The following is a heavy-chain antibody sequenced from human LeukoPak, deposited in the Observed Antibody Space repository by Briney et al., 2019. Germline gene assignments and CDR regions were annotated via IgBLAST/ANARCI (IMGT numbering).Heavy chain of an antibody. CDR2: IYYSGST. CDR1: GGSISGYY. V-gene: IGHV4-59*01. CDR3: AREKYGGSNDY. J-gene: IGHJ4*02. Sequence: SETLSLTCAVSGGSISGYYWSWIRQPPGKGLEWIGDIYYSGSTKYNPSLKSRVTISVDTSKNQFSLRLNSVTAADTAMYYCAREKYGGSNDYWGQGTLVTVSS. D-gene: IGHD1-26*01.